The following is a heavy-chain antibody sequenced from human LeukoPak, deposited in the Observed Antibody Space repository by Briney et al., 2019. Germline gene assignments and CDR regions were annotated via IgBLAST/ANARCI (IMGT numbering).Heavy chain of an antibody. D-gene: IGHD2-2*02. CDR3: ARESAAIGGWFDP. CDR1: GGSISSGDYY. J-gene: IGHJ5*02. V-gene: IGHV4-30-4*08. CDR2: IYYSGST. Sequence: ASETLSLTCTVSGGSISSGDYYWSWIRQPPGKGLEWIGYIYYSGSTYYNPSLKSRVTISVDTSKNQFSLKLSSVTAADTAVYYCARESAAIGGWFDPWGQGTLVTVSS.